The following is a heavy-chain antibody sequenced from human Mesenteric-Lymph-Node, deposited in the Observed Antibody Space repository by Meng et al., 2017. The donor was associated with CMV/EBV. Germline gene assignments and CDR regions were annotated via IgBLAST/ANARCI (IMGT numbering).Heavy chain of an antibody. CDR2: MNPNSGGT. D-gene: IGHD3-10*01. J-gene: IGHJ4*02. CDR1: GYTFINFD. CDR3: ARFGFEGALYFDY. Sequence: ASVKVSCKASGYTFINFDIHWVRQATGQGLEWMGWMNPNSGGTNYAQKFQGRVTMTRDTSISTGYMDLIRLISDDTAVYYCARFGFEGALYFDYWGQGTLVTVSS. V-gene: IGHV1-2*02.